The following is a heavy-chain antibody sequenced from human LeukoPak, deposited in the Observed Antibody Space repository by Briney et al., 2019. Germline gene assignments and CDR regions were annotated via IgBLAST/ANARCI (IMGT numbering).Heavy chain of an antibody. CDR3: AKCRGGGGEYWHFDL. CDR2: LSGSGTRS. D-gene: IGHD2-15*01. CDR1: GFPFSSFA. Sequence: TAGSLRLSCAAGGFPFSSFARVWVRQAPGKGLEWVSALSGSGTRSIYEDSVRGRFTISRDNSKNTLYLQMNSLRAEDSAVYYCAKCRGGGGEYWHFDLWGRGILVSVSS. J-gene: IGHJ2*01. V-gene: IGHV3-23*01.